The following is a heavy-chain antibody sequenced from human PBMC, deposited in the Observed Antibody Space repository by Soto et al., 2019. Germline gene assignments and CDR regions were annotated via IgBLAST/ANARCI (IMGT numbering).Heavy chain of an antibody. Sequence: ASVKVTCTVSGYTLITYVISWVRQAPGQGLEWMGWINTYNGATNYAQNLQGRVTMTTDTSTNTAYMDLRSLRSDDTAVYYCARYCSGGSCHKGVPDYWGQGTLVTVSS. CDR2: INTYNGAT. D-gene: IGHD2-15*01. V-gene: IGHV1-18*01. CDR3: ARYCSGGSCHKGVPDY. J-gene: IGHJ4*02. CDR1: GYTLITYV.